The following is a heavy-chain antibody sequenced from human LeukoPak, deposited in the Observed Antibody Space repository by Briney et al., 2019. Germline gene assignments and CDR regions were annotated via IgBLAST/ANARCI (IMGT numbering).Heavy chain of an antibody. J-gene: IGHJ4*02. Sequence: GASVKVSCKASGFAFTSSAVQWVRQARGQRLEWIGWIVVGSGNTNYAQKFQERVTITRDMSTSTAYMELSSLRSEDTAVYYCAAAPYSSSSGIDYWGQGTLVTVSS. CDR1: GFAFTSSA. CDR3: AAAPYSSSSGIDY. CDR2: IVVGSGNT. V-gene: IGHV1-58*01. D-gene: IGHD6-6*01.